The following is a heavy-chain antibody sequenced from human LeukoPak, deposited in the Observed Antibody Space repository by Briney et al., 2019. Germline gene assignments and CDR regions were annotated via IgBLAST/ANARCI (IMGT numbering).Heavy chain of an antibody. CDR2: IHYSGST. CDR1: GGSISSSSYY. D-gene: IGHD6-13*01. V-gene: IGHV4-39*07. Sequence: SETLSLTCTVSGGSISSSSYYWGWIRQPPGKGLEWIGSIHYSGSTYYNPSLKSRVTISVDTPKNQFSLKLSSVTAADTAVYYCARVKQQLVPCDAFDIWGQGTMVTVSS. CDR3: ARVKQQLVPCDAFDI. J-gene: IGHJ3*02.